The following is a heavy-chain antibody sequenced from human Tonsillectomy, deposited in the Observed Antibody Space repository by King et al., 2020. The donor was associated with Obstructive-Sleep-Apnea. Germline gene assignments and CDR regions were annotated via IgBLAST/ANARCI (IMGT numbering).Heavy chain of an antibody. D-gene: IGHD2-15*01. CDR1: GDSISSGDYY. CDR3: AREYCSGGSCSLAY. Sequence: QLQESGPGLVKPSQTLSLTCTVSGDSISSGDYYWRWIRQPPGKGLEWIGYIYNSGNSYYNPSLKSRVTISVDTSKNQFSLKLSSVTAADTAVYYCAREYCSGGSCSLAYWGQGTLVTVSS. J-gene: IGHJ4*02. V-gene: IGHV4-30-4*01. CDR2: IYNSGNS.